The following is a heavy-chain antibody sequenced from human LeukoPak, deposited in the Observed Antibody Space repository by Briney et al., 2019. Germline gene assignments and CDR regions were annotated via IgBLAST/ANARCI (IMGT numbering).Heavy chain of an antibody. CDR1: GFTFSGYA. D-gene: IGHD3-22*01. V-gene: IGHV3-23*01. J-gene: IGHJ4*02. CDR2: IIGIGGST. Sequence: GGSLSLSCAASGFTFSGYAMSWVRQPPGKGLEWVLDIIGIGGSTYYADSVKGRFTISRDNSKNTLYLQMNSLRAEDTAVYYCAKGPSSGHDYWGQGTLVTVSS. CDR3: AKGPSSGHDY.